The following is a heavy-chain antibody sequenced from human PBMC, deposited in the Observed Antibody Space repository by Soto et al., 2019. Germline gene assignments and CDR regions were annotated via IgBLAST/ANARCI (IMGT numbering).Heavy chain of an antibody. Sequence: SGGSLRLSCAASGFTFSSYEMNWVRQAPGKGLEWVSYISSSGSTIYYADSVKGRFTISRDNAKNSLYLQMNSLRAEDTAVYYCASSPSPELWFGEFSDGFDPWGQGTLVTVSS. J-gene: IGHJ5*02. CDR1: GFTFSSYE. V-gene: IGHV3-48*03. CDR2: ISSSGSTI. CDR3: ASSPSPELWFGEFSDGFDP. D-gene: IGHD3-10*01.